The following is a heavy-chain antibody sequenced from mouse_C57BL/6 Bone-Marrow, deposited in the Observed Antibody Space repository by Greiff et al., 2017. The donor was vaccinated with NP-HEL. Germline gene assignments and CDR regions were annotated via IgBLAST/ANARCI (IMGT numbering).Heavy chain of an antibody. CDR1: GYAFSSYW. Sequence: VQLQQSGAELVKPGASVKISCKASGYAFSSYWMNWVKQRPGKGLEWIGQIYPGDGDTNYNGKFKGKATLTADKSSSTAYMQLSSLTSEDSAVYFCARRGNWDGWYFDVWGTGTTVTVSS. J-gene: IGHJ1*03. V-gene: IGHV1-80*01. D-gene: IGHD4-1*01. CDR3: ARRGNWDGWYFDV. CDR2: IYPGDGDT.